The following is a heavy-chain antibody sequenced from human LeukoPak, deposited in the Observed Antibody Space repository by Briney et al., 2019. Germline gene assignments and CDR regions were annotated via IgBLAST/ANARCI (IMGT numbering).Heavy chain of an antibody. J-gene: IGHJ4*02. CDR3: ARGVYFFDY. D-gene: IGHD3-10*01. Sequence: GGSLRLSCAASGFTFSSYSMNWVRQAPGKGLEWVSSISSSDDYRYYADSVKGRFTISRDNAKNSLYLRMNGLRAEDTAVYYCARGVYFFDYWGQGTLVTVSS. CDR2: ISSSDDYR. CDR1: GFTFSSYS. V-gene: IGHV3-21*01.